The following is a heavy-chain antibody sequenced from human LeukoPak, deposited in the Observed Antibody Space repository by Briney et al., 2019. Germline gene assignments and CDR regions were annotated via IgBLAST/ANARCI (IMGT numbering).Heavy chain of an antibody. D-gene: IGHD6-19*01. CDR2: ISGSGGST. J-gene: IGHJ4*02. V-gene: IGHV3-23*01. Sequence: GGSLRLSCAASGFTFSSYAMSWVRQAPGKGLEWVSAISGSGGSTYFADSVKGRFTISRDNSKNTLYLQMNSLRAEDTAVYYCAKDRTSSGWSYYFDYWGQGTLVTVSS. CDR3: AKDRTSSGWSYYFDY. CDR1: GFTFSSYA.